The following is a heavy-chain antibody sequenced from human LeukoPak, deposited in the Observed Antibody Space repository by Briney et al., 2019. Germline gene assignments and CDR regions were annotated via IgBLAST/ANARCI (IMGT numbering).Heavy chain of an antibody. Sequence: GGSLRLSCAASGFNFSRYGMLWVRQAPGTGLEWVAFIRYDGTNKYYADSVKGRFTISRDNSKNILYVQMNRLRVEDTAVYYCAGPSSSGVGYWGQGTLVTVSS. D-gene: IGHD6-6*01. CDR2: IRYDGTNK. V-gene: IGHV3-30*02. J-gene: IGHJ4*02. CDR3: AGPSSSGVGY. CDR1: GFNFSRYG.